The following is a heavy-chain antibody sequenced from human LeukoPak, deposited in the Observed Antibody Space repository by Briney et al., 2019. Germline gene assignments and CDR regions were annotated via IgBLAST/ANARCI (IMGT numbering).Heavy chain of an antibody. V-gene: IGHV5-51*01. J-gene: IGHJ6*03. CDR2: IYPGDSDT. CDR3: ARLGDHRARARYYYYYYYMDV. Sequence: GESLKISCKGSGYSFANYWIGWVRQMPGKGLEWMGFIYPGDSDTKYSPSFQGQVAISADRSISTAYLQWSSLKASDTAMYYCARLGDHRARARYYYYYYYMDVWGKGTTVTVSS. D-gene: IGHD4-17*01. CDR1: GYSFANYW.